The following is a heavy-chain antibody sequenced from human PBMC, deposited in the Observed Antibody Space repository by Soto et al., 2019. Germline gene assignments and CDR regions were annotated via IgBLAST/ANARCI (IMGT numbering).Heavy chain of an antibody. CDR3: ARSAEVVITYYYYGMDV. Sequence: PSETLSLTCTVSGGSVSSGSYYWSWIRQPPGKGLEWIGYIYYRGSTDYNPSLKSRVTISVDTSKNQFSLKLSSVTAADTAVYYCARSAEVVITYYYYGMDVWGQGTTVTVS. J-gene: IGHJ6*02. D-gene: IGHD3-22*01. CDR2: IYYRGST. V-gene: IGHV4-61*01. CDR1: GGSVSSGSYY.